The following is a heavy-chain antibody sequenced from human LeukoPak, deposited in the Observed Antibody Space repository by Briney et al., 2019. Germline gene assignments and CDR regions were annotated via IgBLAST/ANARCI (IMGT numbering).Heavy chain of an antibody. J-gene: IGHJ4*02. D-gene: IGHD6-13*01. Sequence: GASVKVSCKASGYTFTSYDINWVRQATGQGLEWMGWMNPNSGNTGYAQKFQGRVTITRNTSISTAYMELSGLRSEDTAVYYCARGGRIAAAGTGALRYWGQGTLVTVSS. CDR3: ARGGRIAAAGTGALRY. CDR1: GYTFTSYD. CDR2: MNPNSGNT. V-gene: IGHV1-8*03.